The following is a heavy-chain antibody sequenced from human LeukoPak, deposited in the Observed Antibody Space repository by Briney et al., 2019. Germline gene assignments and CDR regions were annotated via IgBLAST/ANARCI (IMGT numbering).Heavy chain of an antibody. D-gene: IGHD4-17*01. CDR2: ISGYSSTI. J-gene: IGHJ4*02. CDR3: ARVQGDYGDYVVDY. V-gene: IGHV3-48*01. Sequence: GGSLRLSCAASGFTFSSYNMNWVRQAPGKGLEWVSYISGYSSTIYYADSVKGRFTISRDNDKNSLYLQMNSLRAEDTAVYYCARVQGDYGDYVVDYWGQGTLVTVSS. CDR1: GFTFSSYN.